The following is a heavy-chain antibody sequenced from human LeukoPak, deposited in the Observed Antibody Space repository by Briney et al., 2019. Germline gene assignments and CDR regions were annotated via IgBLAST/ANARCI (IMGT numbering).Heavy chain of an antibody. Sequence: PGGSLRFSCAVSGITVSSNHMSWVRQAPGKGLEWVSVIYNDGNTYYTDSVKGRFTISRDNSKNTVFLQMNSLRAEDSAIYYCARDREVVTARAQMDVWGKGTTVTVSS. CDR2: IYNDGNT. D-gene: IGHD2-21*02. J-gene: IGHJ6*04. CDR3: ARDREVVTARAQMDV. V-gene: IGHV3-53*01. CDR1: GITVSSNH.